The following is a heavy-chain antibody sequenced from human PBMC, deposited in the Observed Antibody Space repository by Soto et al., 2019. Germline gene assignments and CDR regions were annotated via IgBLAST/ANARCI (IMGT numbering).Heavy chain of an antibody. D-gene: IGHD3-10*01. CDR3: ARDLDYYGSGNYYNRIDY. CDR1: GGPFSDYA. Sequence: QVQLVQSGAEVKKPGSSVKVSCKVSGGPFSDYAVSWVRQAPGQGLEWMGGIIPMFGTENYAQKFQGRVTITAAESTTPAYMELSSLRSEDTAVYYCARDLDYYGSGNYYNRIDYWGQGTLVTVSS. V-gene: IGHV1-69*01. J-gene: IGHJ4*02. CDR2: IIPMFGTE.